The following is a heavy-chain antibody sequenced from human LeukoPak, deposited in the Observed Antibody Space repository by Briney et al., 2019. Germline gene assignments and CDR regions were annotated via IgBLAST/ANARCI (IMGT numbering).Heavy chain of an antibody. CDR1: GGSVNNNAYY. CDR3: ARVGYDYVWGSYPLDY. CDR2: VYYSGIT. V-gene: IGHV4-39*07. J-gene: IGHJ4*02. Sequence: SETLSLTCTVSGGSVNNNAYYWGWFRQPPGKGRGCMGNVYYSGITYYNPSLQSRVTISVDTSKNQFSLKLSSVTAADTAVYYCARVGYDYVWGSYPLDYWGQGTLVTVSS. D-gene: IGHD3-16*02.